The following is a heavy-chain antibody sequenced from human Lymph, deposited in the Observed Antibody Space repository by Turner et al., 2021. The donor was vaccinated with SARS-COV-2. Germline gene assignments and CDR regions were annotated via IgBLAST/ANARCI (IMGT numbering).Heavy chain of an antibody. Sequence: QVQLVQSGAEVKKPGASVKVSCNASGYTFTSYYMHWARQAPGQGLEWMGIINPSGGSTTYAQKFQGRVTMTRDTSTITVYMELSSLRSEDTAVYYCARDPPIQIWVDYFYYGMDVWGQGTTVTVSS. V-gene: IGHV1-46*01. CDR1: GYTFTSYY. CDR3: ARDPPIQIWVDYFYYGMDV. J-gene: IGHJ6*02. CDR2: INPSGGST. D-gene: IGHD5-18*01.